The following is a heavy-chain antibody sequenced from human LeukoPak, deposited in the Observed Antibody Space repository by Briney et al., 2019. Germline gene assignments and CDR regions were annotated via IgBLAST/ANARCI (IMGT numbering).Heavy chain of an antibody. CDR3: AKDEAEWLRFDY. CDR2: IRYDGSNK. Sequence: TGGSLRLSCAASGFTFSSYGMHWVRQAPGKGLEWVAFIRYDGSNKYYADSVKGRFTISRDNSKNTLYLQMNSLRAEDTAVYYCAKDEAEWLRFDYWGQGTLATVSS. D-gene: IGHD5-12*01. CDR1: GFTFSSYG. V-gene: IGHV3-30*02. J-gene: IGHJ4*02.